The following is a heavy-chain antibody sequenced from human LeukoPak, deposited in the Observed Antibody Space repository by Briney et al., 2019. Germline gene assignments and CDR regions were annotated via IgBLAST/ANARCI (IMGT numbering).Heavy chain of an antibody. D-gene: IGHD4-23*01. J-gene: IGHJ3*02. CDR1: GGSISSYY. CDR2: IYYSGST. V-gene: IGHV4-59*01. Sequence: ASETLSLTCTVSGGSISSYYWSWIRQPPGKGLEWIGYIYYSGSTNYNPSLKSRVTISVDTSKNQFSLKLSSVTTADTAVYYCARLRWNAFDIWGQGTMVTVSS. CDR3: ARLRWNAFDI.